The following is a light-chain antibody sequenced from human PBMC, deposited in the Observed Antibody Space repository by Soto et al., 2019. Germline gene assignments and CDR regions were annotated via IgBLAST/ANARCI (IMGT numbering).Light chain of an antibody. CDR1: QSVSSSY. J-gene: IGKJ1*01. CDR3: QDYGSSRT. CDR2: GAS. V-gene: IGKV3-20*01. Sequence: EIVLTQSPGTLSLSPGERATLSCRASQSVSSSYLAWYQQKPGQAPRLLLYGASSRATGIPDRFSGSGSGTDFTLTISRLEPEDFAVYYCQDYGSSRTFGQGTRVEIK.